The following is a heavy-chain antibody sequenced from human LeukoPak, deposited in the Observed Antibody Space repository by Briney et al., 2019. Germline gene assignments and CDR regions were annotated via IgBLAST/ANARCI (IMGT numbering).Heavy chain of an antibody. J-gene: IGHJ4*02. D-gene: IGHD6-19*01. V-gene: IGHV3-21*04. Sequence: GGSLRLSCAASGFTFSTYSMDWVRQAPGKGLEWVSSISGSSSYIYYVDTVKGRFTISRDNAKNSLFLQMNSLRAEDTAVYYCARGPVSSSGFFGYWGQGTLVTVSS. CDR3: ARGPVSSSGFFGY. CDR2: ISGSSSYI. CDR1: GFTFSTYS.